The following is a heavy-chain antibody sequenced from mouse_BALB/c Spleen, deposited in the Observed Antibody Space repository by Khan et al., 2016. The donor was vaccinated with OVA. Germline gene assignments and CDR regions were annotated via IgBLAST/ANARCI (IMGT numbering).Heavy chain of an antibody. D-gene: IGHD2-3*01. CDR3: ARGGYWGFAY. CDR1: GYIFSSYW. J-gene: IGHJ3*01. Sequence: QVQLQQSGGDLMKPGASVKISCKATGYIFSSYWIEWVKQRPGHGLEWIGQIFPGSVSTTYNEKFKGKATFTADTSSNTAYMQLSSLTFEDSAVYYCARGGYWGFAYWGQGTLVTVSA. V-gene: IGHV1-9*01. CDR2: IFPGSVST.